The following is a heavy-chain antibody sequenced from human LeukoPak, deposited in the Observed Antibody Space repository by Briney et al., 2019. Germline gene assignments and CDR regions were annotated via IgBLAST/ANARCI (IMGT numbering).Heavy chain of an antibody. V-gene: IGHV4-30-2*01. J-gene: IGHJ4*02. CDR3: ARLSTDFWSGQYYFDY. D-gene: IGHD3-3*01. CDR1: GGSISSGGYS. Sequence: SETLSLTCAVSGGSISSGGYSWSWIRQPPGKGLEWIGYIYHSGSTYYNPSLKSRVTISVDRSKNQFPLKLSSVTAADTAVYYCARLSTDFWSGQYYFDYWGQGTLVTVSS. CDR2: IYHSGST.